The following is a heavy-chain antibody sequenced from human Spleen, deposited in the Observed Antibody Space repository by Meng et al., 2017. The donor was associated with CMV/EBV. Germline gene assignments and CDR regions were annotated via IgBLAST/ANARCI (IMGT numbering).Heavy chain of an antibody. CDR1: GFTFSSYA. V-gene: IGHV3-23*01. D-gene: IGHD1-1*01. Sequence: GESLKISCAASGFTFSSYAMSWVRQAPGKGLEWVSAISGSGGSTYYADSVKGRFIISRDNSKKALYLQMNSLRAEDTAVYYCARVNVKQYKLLRGTYYYGMDVWGRGTTVTVSS. CDR3: ARVNVKQYKLLRGTYYYGMDV. J-gene: IGHJ6*02. CDR2: ISGSGGST.